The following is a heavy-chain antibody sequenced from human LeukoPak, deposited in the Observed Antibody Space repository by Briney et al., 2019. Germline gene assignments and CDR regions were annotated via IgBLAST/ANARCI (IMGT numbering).Heavy chain of an antibody. CDR2: IYYSGST. J-gene: IGHJ6*03. V-gene: IGHV4-59*01. D-gene: IGHD5-24*01. CDR3: ARTGDGYNYYNYYYVDV. Sequence: SETLSLTCTVSGGSISSYYWSWIRQPPGKGLEWIAYIYYSGSTNYNPSLKSRVTISVDTSKNQFSLKMSSVTAADTAVYYCARTGDGYNYYNYYYVDVWGKGTTVTVTS. CDR1: GGSISSYY.